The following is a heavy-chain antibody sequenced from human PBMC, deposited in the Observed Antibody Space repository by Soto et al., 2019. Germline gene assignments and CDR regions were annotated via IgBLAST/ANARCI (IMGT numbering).Heavy chain of an antibody. D-gene: IGHD3-22*01. J-gene: IGHJ6*02. CDR2: ISSSGSTI. Sequence: GGSLRLSCAASGFTFSDYYMNWIRQAPGKGLEWVSYISSSGSTIYYADSVKGRFTISRDNAKNSLYLQMNSLRAEDTAVYYCARGHDGYYYDSSGYFFGPTYYYYGMDVWGQGTTVTVSS. CDR3: ARGHDGYYYDSSGYFFGPTYYYYGMDV. V-gene: IGHV3-11*01. CDR1: GFTFSDYY.